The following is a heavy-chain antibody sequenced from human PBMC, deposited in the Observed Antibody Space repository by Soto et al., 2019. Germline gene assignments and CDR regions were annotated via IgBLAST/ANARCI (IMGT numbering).Heavy chain of an antibody. CDR2: IYPGDSDT. D-gene: IGHD6-13*01. V-gene: IGHV5-51*01. CDR1: GYSFTSYW. Sequence: PGESLKISCKGSGYSFTSYWIGWVRQMPGKGLEWMGIIYPGDSDTRYSPSFQGQVTISADKSISTAYLQWSSLKASDTAMYYCARPEAGKQLGFSAFDIWGQGTMVTVS. CDR3: ARPEAGKQLGFSAFDI. J-gene: IGHJ3*02.